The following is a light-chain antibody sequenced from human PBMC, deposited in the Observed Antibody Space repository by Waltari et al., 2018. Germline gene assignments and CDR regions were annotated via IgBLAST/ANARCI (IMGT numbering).Light chain of an antibody. V-gene: IGKV3-11*01. J-gene: IGKJ4*01. CDR1: QSVSSY. Sequence: EIVLTQSPATLSLSPGERATLSCRASQSVSSYLGWYQQKPGQAHRLIIYDASNRATGIPARFSGSGSGTDFTLTISILEFEDFAVYYCQQRANWPLTFGGGTKVEIK. CDR2: DAS. CDR3: QQRANWPLT.